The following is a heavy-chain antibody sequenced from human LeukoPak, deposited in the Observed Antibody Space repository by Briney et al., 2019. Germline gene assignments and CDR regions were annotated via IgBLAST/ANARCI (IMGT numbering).Heavy chain of an antibody. D-gene: IGHD3-10*01. CDR2: ISGSGVST. J-gene: IGHJ4*02. CDR3: APPVGSGAYFDY. Sequence: GGSLRLSCAASGFTFSSYAMSWVRQAPGKGLEWLSAISGSGVSTYYADSVKGRFTISRDNSRNTLYLQMNSLRADDTAVCYCAPPVGSGAYFDYWGQGTLVTVSS. CDR1: GFTFSSYA. V-gene: IGHV3-23*01.